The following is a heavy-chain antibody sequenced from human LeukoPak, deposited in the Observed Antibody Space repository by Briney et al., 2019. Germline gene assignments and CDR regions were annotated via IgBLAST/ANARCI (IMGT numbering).Heavy chain of an antibody. D-gene: IGHD3-10*01. CDR2: INHSGST. CDR3: ARGPLRLWFGELLYAFDI. Sequence: SETLSLTCAVYGGSFSGYYRSWIRQPPGKGLEWIGEINHSGSTNYNPSLKSRVTISVDTSKNQFSLKLSSVTAADTAVYYCARGPLRLWFGELLYAFDIWGQGTMVTVSS. CDR1: GGSFSGYY. J-gene: IGHJ3*02. V-gene: IGHV4-34*01.